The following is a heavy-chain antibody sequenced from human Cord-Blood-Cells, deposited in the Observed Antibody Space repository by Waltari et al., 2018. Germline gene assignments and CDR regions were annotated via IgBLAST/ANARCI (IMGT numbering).Heavy chain of an antibody. CDR2: INPNSGGT. CDR3: ARVSRSGNYDILTGNLDY. D-gene: IGHD3-9*01. CDR1: GYTFTGYY. V-gene: IGHV1-2*02. J-gene: IGHJ4*02. Sequence: QVQLVQSGAEVKKPGASVKVSCKASGYTFTGYYMHWVRQAPGQGLEWMGWINPNSGGTNYSQKFQGRVTMTRDTSISTAYMGLSRLRSDDTAVYYCARVSRSGNYDILTGNLDYWGQGTLVTVSS.